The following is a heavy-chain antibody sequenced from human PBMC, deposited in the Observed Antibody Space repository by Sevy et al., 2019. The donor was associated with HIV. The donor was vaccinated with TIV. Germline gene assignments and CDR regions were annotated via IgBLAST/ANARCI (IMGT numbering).Heavy chain of an antibody. J-gene: IGHJ5*02. CDR3: AGQSLGWYNWFDP. Sequence: ASVKVSCKASGYNFYIHWVRQAPGQGLEWMGRVTPNSGATSYAQKFQDRVAMTMETSINKAYMELSGLKSDDTAIYYCAGQSLGWYNWFDPWGQGTLVTVSS. V-gene: IGHV1-2*06. D-gene: IGHD6-19*01. CDR2: VTPNSGAT. CDR1: GYNFY.